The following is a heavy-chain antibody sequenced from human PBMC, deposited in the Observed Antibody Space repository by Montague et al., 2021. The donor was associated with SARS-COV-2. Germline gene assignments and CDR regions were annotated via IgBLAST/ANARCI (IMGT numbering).Heavy chain of an antibody. J-gene: IGHJ4*02. D-gene: IGHD6-19*01. V-gene: IGHV3-48*02. CDR3: TRGVHLSISGWYYDS. Sequence: SLRLSCPASGFALSSYNMNWVRQAPGKGLEYVSYISSSSSTRHYAESVKGRFTISRDNARNSLYLQMVSLRDEDTAVYYCTRGVHLSISGWYYDSWGQGTLVTVSS. CDR2: ISSSSSTR. CDR1: GFALSSYN.